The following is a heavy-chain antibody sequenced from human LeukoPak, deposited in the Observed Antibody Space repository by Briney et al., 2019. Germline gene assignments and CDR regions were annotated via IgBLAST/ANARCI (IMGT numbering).Heavy chain of an antibody. CDR1: RGSIRTADYY. V-gene: IGHV4-39*01. Sequence: SEILSLTCTVSRGSIRTADYYWAWVRQPPGEGLEWLGSIYFSGTPYFNPSLKSRVAVSIDTSKNQFSLKVTSVNASDTAVYFCARTSSWYAGAWFDSWGQGTLVTVSS. CDR2: IYFSGTP. J-gene: IGHJ5*01. CDR3: ARTSSWYAGAWFDS. D-gene: IGHD6-13*01.